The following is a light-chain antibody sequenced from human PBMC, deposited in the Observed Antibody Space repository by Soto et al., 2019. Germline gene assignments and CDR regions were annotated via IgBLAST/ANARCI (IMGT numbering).Light chain of an antibody. J-gene: IGLJ3*02. CDR3: LLYFGGVWV. CDR1: TGTVTSGSY. CDR2: SIT. V-gene: IGLV7-43*01. Sequence: QTVVTQEPSLTVSPGGTVTLTCAPSTGTVTSGSYPGWFQQKPGQAPRTLIYSITNKHSWTPARFSGSLLGGKAALTLSGVQTEEEAEYYCLLYFGGVWVFGGGTKLTVL.